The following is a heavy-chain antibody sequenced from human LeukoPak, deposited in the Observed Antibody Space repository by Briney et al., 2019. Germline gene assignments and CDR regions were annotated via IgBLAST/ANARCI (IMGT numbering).Heavy chain of an antibody. V-gene: IGHV1-46*01. Sequence: GASVTVSCTASGYTFTSYYMHWVRQAPGQGLEWMGIINPSGGSTSYAQKFQGRVTMTRDTSTSTVYMELSSLRSEDTAVYYCARDQVVGYSSGWGFSAYYGMDVWGQGTTVTVSS. CDR1: GYTFTSYY. CDR2: INPSGGST. J-gene: IGHJ6*02. D-gene: IGHD6-19*01. CDR3: ARDQVVGYSSGWGFSAYYGMDV.